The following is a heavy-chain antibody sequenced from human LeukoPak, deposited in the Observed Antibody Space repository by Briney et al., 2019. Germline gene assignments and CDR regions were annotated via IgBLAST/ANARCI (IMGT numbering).Heavy chain of an antibody. CDR1: GYTFTSYA. J-gene: IGHJ4*02. CDR2: INAGNGNT. CDR3: ARGDSSGYYYGGVFDY. V-gene: IGHV1-3*01. Sequence: GASVKVSCTASGYTFTSYAMHWVRQAPGQRLEWMGWINAGNGNTKYSQKFQGRVTITRDTSASTAYMELSSLRSEDTAVYYCARGDSSGYYYGGVFDYWGQGTLVTVSS. D-gene: IGHD3-22*01.